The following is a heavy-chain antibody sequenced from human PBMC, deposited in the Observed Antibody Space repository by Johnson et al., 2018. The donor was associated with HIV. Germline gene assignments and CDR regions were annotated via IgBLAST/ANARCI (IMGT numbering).Heavy chain of an antibody. J-gene: IGHJ3*02. CDR1: GFTFSSYW. V-gene: IGHV3-7*05. D-gene: IGHD1-14*01. CDR2: IKQAGSDK. Sequence: VQLVESGGGLVQPGGSLRLSCAASGFTFSSYWMSWVRQAPGKGLEWVANIKQAGSDKYYVDSVKGRFTISRDNAKNSLHLQMNSLRAEDTALYYCARGRATGRGRSAFDIWGQGTLVTVSS. CDR3: ARGRATGRGRSAFDI.